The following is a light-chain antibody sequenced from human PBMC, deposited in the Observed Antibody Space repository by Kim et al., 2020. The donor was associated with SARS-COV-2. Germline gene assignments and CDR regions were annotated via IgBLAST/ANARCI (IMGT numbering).Light chain of an antibody. CDR2: WAS. CDR3: QQYYTAPYT. Sequence: RATINCKSSQSVLYSSNNKNYLAWYQQKPGQPPKLLIYWASSREPGFPDRFSGSGSGTDFTLTISSLQAEDVAVYYCQQYYTAPYTFGQGTKLEI. V-gene: IGKV4-1*01. J-gene: IGKJ2*01. CDR1: QSVLYSSNNKNY.